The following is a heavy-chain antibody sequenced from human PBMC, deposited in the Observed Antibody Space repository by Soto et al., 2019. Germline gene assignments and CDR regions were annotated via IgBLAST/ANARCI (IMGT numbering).Heavy chain of an antibody. J-gene: IGHJ6*03. D-gene: IGHD3-10*01. CDR3: AKGGITMVRGVNKPYYYYMDA. Sequence: GGCLRLSCAASGFTFSSYGMHWVRQAPGKGLEWVAVISYDGSNKYYADSVKGRFTISRDNSKNTLCLQMNSLRAEDTAVYYCAKGGITMVRGVNKPYYYYMDAWGKETTLTVSS. V-gene: IGHV3-30*18. CDR2: ISYDGSNK. CDR1: GFTFSSYG.